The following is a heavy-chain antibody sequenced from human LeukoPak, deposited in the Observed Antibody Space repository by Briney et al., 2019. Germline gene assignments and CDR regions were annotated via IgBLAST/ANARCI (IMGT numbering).Heavy chain of an antibody. V-gene: IGHV3-21*01. D-gene: IGHD4-23*01. Sequence: GGSLRLSCAASGFTFSSYSMNWVRQAPGKGLEWVSSISSGYIYYADSVKGRFTISRDNAKNSLYLQMNSLRAEDTAVYYCARGSSGNSGWGQGTQVTVSS. CDR3: ARGSSGNSG. J-gene: IGHJ4*02. CDR1: GFTFSSYS. CDR2: ISSGYI.